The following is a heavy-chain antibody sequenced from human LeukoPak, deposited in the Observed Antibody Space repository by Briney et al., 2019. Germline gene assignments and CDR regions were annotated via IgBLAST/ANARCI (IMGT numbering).Heavy chain of an antibody. CDR3: ARESEYRFDY. V-gene: IGHV3-33*01. D-gene: IGHD2/OR15-2a*01. Sequence: GGSLRLSCAASGFTFSSLGMHWVRQAPGKGLEWVAVIWFDGSDKYYADSVKGQFTISRDNSKNTLYLQMDSLRAGDTAVYYCARESEYRFDYWGQGTLVTVSS. CDR1: GFTFSSLG. CDR2: IWFDGSDK. J-gene: IGHJ4*02.